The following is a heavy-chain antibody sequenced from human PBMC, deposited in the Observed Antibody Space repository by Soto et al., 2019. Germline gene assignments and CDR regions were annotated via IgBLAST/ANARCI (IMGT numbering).Heavy chain of an antibody. J-gene: IGHJ4*02. Sequence: QITLKESGPTLVKPTQTLTLTCTFSGFSLSTSGVGVGWIRQPPGKALEWLALIYWDDDKRYSPSLKSRLTIPKDTSKNQEVLTMTNMDPVHTATYYGAHVYGRYDTFAYWGQGTLVTVSS. CDR3: AHVYGRYDTFAY. V-gene: IGHV2-5*02. CDR1: GFSLSTSGVG. CDR2: IYWDDDK. D-gene: IGHD5-12*01.